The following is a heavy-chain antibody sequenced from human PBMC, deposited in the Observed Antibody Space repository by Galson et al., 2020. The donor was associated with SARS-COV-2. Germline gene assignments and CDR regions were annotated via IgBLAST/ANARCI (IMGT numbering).Heavy chain of an antibody. J-gene: IGHJ3*02. V-gene: IGHV4-4*01. CDR1: GASLTSHNW. Sequence: PETLSLTCPVSGASLTSHNWWTWVRQYPGKGLEWIRELHHSGVTHYQPSLKSRVTISVDKSQNQLSLNLRFVTAADTAIYFCARVGPTAGAFYAFDIWGQGTMVTVSS. D-gene: IGHD6-13*01. CDR2: LHHSGVT. CDR3: ARVGPTAGAFYAFDI.